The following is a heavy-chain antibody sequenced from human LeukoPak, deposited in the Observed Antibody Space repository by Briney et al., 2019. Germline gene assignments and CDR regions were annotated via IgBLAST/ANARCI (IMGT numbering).Heavy chain of an antibody. D-gene: IGHD1-1*01. J-gene: IGHJ4*02. V-gene: IGHV5-51*01. CDR3: ARQQTQQLGPLFDS. Sequence: GESLKISCKDSGYTFTYYRIAWVRQMPGKGLEWMGVIYPGDSDTRYNPSFQGQVTISAHKSIRTTYLQWNSLRASDTAMYYCARQQTQQLGPLFDSGGQGTLVTVPP. CDR1: GYTFTYYR. CDR2: IYPGDSDT.